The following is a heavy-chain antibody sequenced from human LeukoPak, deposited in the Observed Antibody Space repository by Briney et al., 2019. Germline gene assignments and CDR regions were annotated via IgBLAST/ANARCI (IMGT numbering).Heavy chain of an antibody. D-gene: IGHD3-9*01. J-gene: IGHJ3*02. CDR3: AKVRYFGPSAFDI. CDR1: GFTFSNYG. CDR2: ISYDGSNK. Sequence: PGGSLRLSCAASGFTFSNYGMHWVRQAPGKGLDWVAVISYDGSNKYYADSVKGRFTISRDNSKNTLYLQMNSLRAEDTAVYYCAKVRYFGPSAFDIWGQGTMVTVSS. V-gene: IGHV3-30*18.